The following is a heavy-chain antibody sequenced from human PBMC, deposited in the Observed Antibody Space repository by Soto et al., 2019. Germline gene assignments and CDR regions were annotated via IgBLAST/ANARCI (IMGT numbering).Heavy chain of an antibody. CDR2: VYYSGRT. CDR1: GGSISSYY. CDR3: ATRLTLATTTGYAFDI. Sequence: VQLQESGPGLVKPSETLSLTCTVSGGSISSYYWSWIRQPPGKGLEWIGFVYYSGRTNYNPSLQRRVSISVDMSENQHSRRLRSVTAADTAVCFCATRLTLATTTGYAFDIGGRWTMVTVSS. D-gene: IGHD4-17*01. J-gene: IGHJ3*02. V-gene: IGHV4-59*01.